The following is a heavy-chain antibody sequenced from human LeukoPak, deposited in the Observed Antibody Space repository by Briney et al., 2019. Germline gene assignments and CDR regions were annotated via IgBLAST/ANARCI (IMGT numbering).Heavy chain of an antibody. V-gene: IGHV3-23*01. CDR1: GFTFSSYA. D-gene: IGHD1-26*01. CDR2: ISGSGGST. J-gene: IGHJ6*03. CDR3: AKADSGSYGYYYYMDV. Sequence: PGGSLRLSCAASGFTFSSYAMSWVRQAPGKGLEWVSAISGSGGSTYYADSVKGRFTISRDNSRNTLYLQMNSLRAEDTAVYYCAKADSGSYGYYYYMDVWGKGTTVTLSS.